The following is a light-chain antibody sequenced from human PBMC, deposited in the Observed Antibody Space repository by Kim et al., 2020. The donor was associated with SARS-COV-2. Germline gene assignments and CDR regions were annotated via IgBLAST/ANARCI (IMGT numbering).Light chain of an antibody. CDR2: SNN. V-gene: IGLV1-44*01. CDR1: SSNIGGNA. Sequence: ELTQPPSASGTPGQRVTISCSGSSSNIGGNAVNWYQQLPGTAPKLLIYSNNQRPSGVPDRFSGSKSGTSASLAISWLQSEDEADYHCAAWDDSLNGHVFGAGTKVTVL. J-gene: IGLJ1*01. CDR3: AAWDDSLNGHV.